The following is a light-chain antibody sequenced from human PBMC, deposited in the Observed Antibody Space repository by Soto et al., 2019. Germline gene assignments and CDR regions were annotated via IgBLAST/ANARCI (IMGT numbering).Light chain of an antibody. J-gene: IGKJ5*01. CDR1: QSVSSSY. V-gene: IGKV3D-20*02. Sequence: EIVLTQSPGTLSLSPGERATLSCRASQSVSSSYLAWYQQKPGQAPRLVIYGASTRATGIPDRFSGSGSGTDFTLTISRLEPEDFAVYYCQQRSDSITFGQGTRLEIK. CDR2: GAS. CDR3: QQRSDSIT.